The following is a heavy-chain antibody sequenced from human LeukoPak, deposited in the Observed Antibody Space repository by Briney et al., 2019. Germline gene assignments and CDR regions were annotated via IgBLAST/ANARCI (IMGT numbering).Heavy chain of an antibody. Sequence: ASVKVSCKASGGTFSSYAISWVRQAPGHGLEWMGGIIPIFGTANYAQKFQGRVTITTDESTSTAYMELSSLRSEDTAVYYCARSVAVPAAPFQHWGQGTLVTVSS. CDR1: GGTFSSYA. D-gene: IGHD2-2*01. J-gene: IGHJ1*01. CDR2: IIPIFGTA. CDR3: ARSVAVPAAPFQH. V-gene: IGHV1-69*05.